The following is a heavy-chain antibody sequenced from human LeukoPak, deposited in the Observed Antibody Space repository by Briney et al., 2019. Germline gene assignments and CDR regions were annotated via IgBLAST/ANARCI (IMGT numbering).Heavy chain of an antibody. V-gene: IGHV3-23*01. Sequence: GGSLRLSCAASGFTFSSYAMSWVRQAPGKGLEWVSAISGSGGSTYYADSVKGRFTISRDNSKNTLYLQMNSLRAEDTAVYYCTRALYGGNANFNYWGQGTLVTVSS. D-gene: IGHD4-23*01. CDR1: GFTFSSYA. CDR3: TRALYGGNANFNY. CDR2: ISGSGGST. J-gene: IGHJ4*02.